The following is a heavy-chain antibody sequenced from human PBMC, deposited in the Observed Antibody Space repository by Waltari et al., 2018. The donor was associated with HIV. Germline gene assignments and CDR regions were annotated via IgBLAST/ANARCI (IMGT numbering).Heavy chain of an antibody. J-gene: IGHJ4*02. CDR2: IRRGNNEK. D-gene: IGHD3-16*01. CDR1: GFELRRYS. CDR3: VRDDPGYGPIDY. Sequence: LVDSGCCVVKTGVSIGLTCEASGFELRRYSMNWVRLSPMRGLEWVASIRRGNNEKHYLDSVRGRFAISRDISESSVYLQMESLKEDDTATYFCVRDDPGYGPIDYWGQGTLVTV. V-gene: IGHV3-21*04.